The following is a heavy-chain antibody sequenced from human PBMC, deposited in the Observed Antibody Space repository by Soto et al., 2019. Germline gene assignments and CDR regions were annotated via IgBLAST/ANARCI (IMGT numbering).Heavy chain of an antibody. V-gene: IGHV3-7*01. CDR3: ARDSFFWSGPGYFSYYMDV. J-gene: IGHJ6*03. Sequence: GGSLRLSCAASGFSISSNWMSWVRQAPGKGLEWVANIKQDGSEKNYVDSVKGRFTISRDNAKNSLYLQMNSLRAEDTAVYYCARDSFFWSGPGYFSYYMDVWGRGTTVTVSS. CDR1: GFSISSNW. CDR2: IKQDGSEK. D-gene: IGHD3-3*01.